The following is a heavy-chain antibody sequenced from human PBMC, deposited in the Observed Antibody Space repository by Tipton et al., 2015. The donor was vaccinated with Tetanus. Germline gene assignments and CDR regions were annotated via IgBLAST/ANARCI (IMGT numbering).Heavy chain of an antibody. D-gene: IGHD3-10*01. V-gene: IGHV1-18*01. J-gene: IGHJ4*02. Sequence: QSGPEVKKPGASVKVSCKTSGYTFSNYGVSWVRQAPGRGLEWMGWISAYNGDTNTAQNLQGRVTMTTDTSTSTASMEVRSLTYDDTAVYYCGRASWYHYGSGSYYSVEDYWGQGTLVSVSS. CDR2: ISAYNGDT. CDR1: GYTFSNYG. CDR3: GRASWYHYGSGSYYSVEDY.